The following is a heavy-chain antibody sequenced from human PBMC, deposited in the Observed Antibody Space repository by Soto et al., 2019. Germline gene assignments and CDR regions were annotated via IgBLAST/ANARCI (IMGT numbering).Heavy chain of an antibody. V-gene: IGHV1-69*12. CDR3: ARGDATKIVVTTYYGMDV. J-gene: IGHJ6*02. D-gene: IGHD4-17*01. Sequence: QVQLVQSGAEVKKPGSSVKVSCKASGGTFSTYTIIWVRQAPGQGLEWMGGIIPVFGTANYAQKFQGRVTITADESTSIVYMDVTSLRSEDTAVYYCARGDATKIVVTTYYGMDVWGQGTTVTVSS. CDR1: GGTFSTYT. CDR2: IIPVFGTA.